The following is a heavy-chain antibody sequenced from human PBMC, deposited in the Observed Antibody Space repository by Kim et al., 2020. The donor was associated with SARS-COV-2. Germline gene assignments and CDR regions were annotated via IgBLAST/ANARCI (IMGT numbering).Heavy chain of an antibody. J-gene: IGHJ5*02. D-gene: IGHD1-26*01. CDR3: ASTGVGAVGWFDP. V-gene: IGHV4-59*01. CDR1: GGPIRSYY. CDR2: VYHTGNT. Sequence: SETLSLTCSVSGGPIRSYYWTWIRQSPGKKLEWIGYVYHTGNTNYNPSLRGRVTISLDTSKRQFSLTLTSVPAADTAVYYCASTGVGAVGWFDPWGHGTLVSVSS.